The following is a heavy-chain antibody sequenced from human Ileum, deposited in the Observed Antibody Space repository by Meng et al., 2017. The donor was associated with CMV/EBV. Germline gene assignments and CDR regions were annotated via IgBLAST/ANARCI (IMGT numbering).Heavy chain of an antibody. V-gene: IGHV3-74*01. CDR2: INSDGSST. CDR1: GFTFSTYW. CDR3: ARDVGGGRRY. J-gene: IGHJ4*02. D-gene: IGHD2-15*01. Sequence: EGQLVESGGGLVQPGGSLRLSCAASGFTFSTYWMHCVRQAPGKGLVWVSCINSDGSSTSYADSVKGRFTISRDNAKNTLYLQMNSLRAEDTAVFYCARDVGGGRRYWGQGTLVTVSS.